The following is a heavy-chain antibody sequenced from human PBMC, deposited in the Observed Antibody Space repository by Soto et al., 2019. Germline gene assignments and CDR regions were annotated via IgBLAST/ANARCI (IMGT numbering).Heavy chain of an antibody. J-gene: IGHJ4*02. CDR3: ARDSAFLFGITGYFDY. Sequence: QVELKQSGAAVKKPGASVKVSCRASGYTFANYGITWVRQAPGQGLQWMGWISGHDGKTKSNKNLQGRITMTTDTSTNTAYLELKNLKSEDTAIYYCARDSAFLFGITGYFDYWGQGTLVSVSS. CDR2: ISGHDGKT. CDR1: GYTFANYG. D-gene: IGHD1-20*01. V-gene: IGHV1-18*04.